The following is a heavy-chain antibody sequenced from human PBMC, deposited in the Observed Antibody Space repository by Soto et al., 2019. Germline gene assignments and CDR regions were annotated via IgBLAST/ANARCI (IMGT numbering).Heavy chain of an antibody. V-gene: IGHV1-18*01. D-gene: IGHD2-2*01. J-gene: IGHJ6*02. CDR3: ARLGYCSSTSCPGHYYGMDV. CDR2: ISAYNGNT. Sequence: QVQLVQSGAEVKKPGASVKVSCKASGYTCTSYGISWVRQAPGQGLEWMGWISAYNGNTNYAQKLQGRVTMTTDTSTSTAYMELRSLRSDDTAVYYCARLGYCSSTSCPGHYYGMDVWGQGTTVTVSS. CDR1: GYTCTSYG.